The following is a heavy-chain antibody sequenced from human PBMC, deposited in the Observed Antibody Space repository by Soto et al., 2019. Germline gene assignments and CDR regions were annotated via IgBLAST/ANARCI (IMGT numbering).Heavy chain of an antibody. J-gene: IGHJ5*02. CDR1: GYTFSSYA. CDR3: ARLSKAYDILSP. CDR2: ISAYNGNT. Sequence: ASVKVSCKASGYTFSSYAMHWVRQAPGQRLEWMGWISAYNGNTNYAQKLQGRVTMTTDTSTSTAYMELRSLRSDDTAVYYCARLSKAYDILSPWGQGTLVTVSS. D-gene: IGHD3-9*01. V-gene: IGHV1-18*01.